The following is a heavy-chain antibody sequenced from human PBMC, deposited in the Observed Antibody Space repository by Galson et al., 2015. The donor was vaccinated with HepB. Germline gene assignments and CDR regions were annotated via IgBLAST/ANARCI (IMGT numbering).Heavy chain of an antibody. V-gene: IGHV3-21*01. D-gene: IGHD2-15*01. CDR1: GFTFSSYS. J-gene: IGHJ4*02. CDR3: ASPVVAATPFGY. CDR2: ISSSSSYI. Sequence: SLRLSCAASGFTFSSYSMNWVRQAPGKGLEWVSSISSSSSYIYYADSVKGRFTISRDNAKNSLYLQMNSLRAEDTAVYYCASPVVAATPFGYWGQGTLVTVSS.